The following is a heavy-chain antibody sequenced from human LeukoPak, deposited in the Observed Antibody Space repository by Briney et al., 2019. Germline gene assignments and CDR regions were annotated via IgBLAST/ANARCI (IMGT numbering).Heavy chain of an antibody. J-gene: IGHJ4*02. Sequence: SETLSLTCAVYGGSFSGYYWSWIRQPPGKGLEWIGEINHSGSTNYHPSLKSRVTIPVDTSKNQFSLKLSSVTAADTAVYYCARAGDYDFWSGYYPSFFDYWGQGTLVTVSS. D-gene: IGHD3-3*01. CDR1: GGSFSGYY. CDR3: ARAGDYDFWSGYYPSFFDY. CDR2: INHSGST. V-gene: IGHV4-34*01.